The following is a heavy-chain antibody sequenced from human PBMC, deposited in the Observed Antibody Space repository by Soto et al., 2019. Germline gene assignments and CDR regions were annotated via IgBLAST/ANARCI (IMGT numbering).Heavy chain of an antibody. V-gene: IGHV1-3*01. CDR3: ARVPYDYGDSTTFDY. J-gene: IGHJ4*02. CDR2: INAGNGNT. D-gene: IGHD4-17*01. Sequence: GASVKVSCKASGYTFTSYAMHWVRQAPGQRLEWMGWINAGNGNTKYSQKFQGRVTITRDTSASTAYMELSSLRSEDTAVYYCARVPYDYGDSTTFDYWGQGTLVTVSP. CDR1: GYTFTSYA.